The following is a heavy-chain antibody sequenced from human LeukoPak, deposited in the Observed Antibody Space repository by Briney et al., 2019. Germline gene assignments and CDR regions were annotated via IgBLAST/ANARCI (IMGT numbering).Heavy chain of an antibody. D-gene: IGHD6-19*01. CDR2: IIPIFGTA. V-gene: IGHV1-69*13. CDR1: GGTFSSYA. J-gene: IGHJ4*02. Sequence: GASVKVSCKASGGTFSSYAISWVRQAPGQGLEWMGGIIPIFGTANYAQKFQGRVTITADESTSTAYMELSSLRSEDTAVYYCARDSSIAVAGPFDYWGQGTLVTVSS. CDR3: ARDSSIAVAGPFDY.